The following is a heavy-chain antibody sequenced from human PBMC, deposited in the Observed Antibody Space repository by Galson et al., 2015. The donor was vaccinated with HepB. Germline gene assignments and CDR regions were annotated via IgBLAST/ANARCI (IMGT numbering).Heavy chain of an antibody. CDR1: GGSISRYY. V-gene: IGHV4-4*07. J-gene: IGHJ6*02. D-gene: IGHD6-19*01. CDR3: ARLGWLPPVYGMDV. CDR2: ISTTGST. Sequence: SETLSLTCTVSGGSISRYYWTWIRQSAGKGLEWIGHISTTGSTNYNPSLKSRVTISMDTSKNQFSLGLSSVTAADTAVYYCARLGWLPPVYGMDVWGQGTTVTVSS.